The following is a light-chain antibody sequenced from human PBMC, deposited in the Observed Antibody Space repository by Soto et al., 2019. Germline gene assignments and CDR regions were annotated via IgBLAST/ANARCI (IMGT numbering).Light chain of an antibody. V-gene: IGLV2-14*01. CDR3: TSKTSSTYVV. Sequence: QSALTQPASVSGSPGQSITISCTGTSSDVGGYNYVSWYQQHPGKAPKLMIYEVSNRPSGVSNRFSGSKSGNTASLTISGLLAEDEADYYCTSKTSSTYVVFGGGTKLTVL. CDR2: EVS. CDR1: SSDVGGYNY. J-gene: IGLJ2*01.